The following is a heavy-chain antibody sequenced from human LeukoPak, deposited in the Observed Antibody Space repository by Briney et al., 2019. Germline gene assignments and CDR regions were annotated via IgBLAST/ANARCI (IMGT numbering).Heavy chain of an antibody. V-gene: IGHV1-18*01. CDR1: GYTFTSYG. CDR3: ARDVVSGYCSGGSCYFIDDY. CDR2: ISAYNGDT. J-gene: IGHJ4*02. Sequence: ASVKVSCKASGYTFTSYGINWVRQAPGQGLEWMGWISAYNGDTNYAQKLQGRVTMTTDTSTSTAYMELRSLRSDDTAVYYCARDVVSGYCSGGSCYFIDDYWGQGTLVTVSS. D-gene: IGHD2-15*01.